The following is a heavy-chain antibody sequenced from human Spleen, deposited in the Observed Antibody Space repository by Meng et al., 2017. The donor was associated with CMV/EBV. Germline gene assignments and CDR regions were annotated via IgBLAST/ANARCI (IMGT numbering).Heavy chain of an antibody. Sequence: ASVKVSCKASGYTFTDYHMHWVRQAPGQGLEWMGWISAYSGNTNYAQNLQGRVTMTTDTYTSTAYMELRSLRSDDTAVYYCARDDRTIGYCSSTNCRFRGPFDYWGQGTLVTVSS. J-gene: IGHJ4*02. CDR1: GYTFTDYH. CDR3: ARDDRTIGYCSSTNCRFRGPFDY. D-gene: IGHD2-2*01. V-gene: IGHV1-18*04. CDR2: ISAYSGNT.